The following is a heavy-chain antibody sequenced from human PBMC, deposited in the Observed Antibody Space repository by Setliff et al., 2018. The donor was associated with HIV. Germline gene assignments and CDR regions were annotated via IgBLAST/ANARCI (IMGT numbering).Heavy chain of an antibody. Sequence: SETLSLTCTVSGGSMSSYYWSWIRQPPGKGLEWIGYMYYSGSTNYNPSLKSQVTISLDTSKNQFSLKVNSVTAADTAKYFCARGTVSTSYYYYMDVWGKGTTVTVSS. CDR2: MYYSGST. J-gene: IGHJ6*03. D-gene: IGHD4-4*01. CDR1: GGSMSSYY. CDR3: ARGTVSTSYYYYMDV. V-gene: IGHV4-59*01.